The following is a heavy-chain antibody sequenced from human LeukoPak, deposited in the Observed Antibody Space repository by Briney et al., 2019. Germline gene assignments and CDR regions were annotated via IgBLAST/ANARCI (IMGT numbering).Heavy chain of an antibody. CDR2: IYPGDSDT. J-gene: IGHJ4*02. D-gene: IGHD3-10*01. V-gene: IGHV5-51*01. CDR3: ARHIYYGSGIPSPFFDY. CDR1: GYSFTSYW. Sequence: GESLKISCKGSGYSFTSYWIGWVRQMPGKGPEWMGIIYPGDSDTRYSPSFQGQVTISADKSISTAYLQWSSLKASDTAMYYCARHIYYGSGIPSPFFDYWGQGTLVTVSS.